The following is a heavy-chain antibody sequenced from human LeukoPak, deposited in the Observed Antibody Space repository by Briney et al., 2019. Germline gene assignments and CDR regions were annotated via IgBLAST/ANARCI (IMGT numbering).Heavy chain of an antibody. J-gene: IGHJ3*02. CDR2: IYHSGST. V-gene: IGHV4-30-2*01. D-gene: IGHD6-19*01. CDR1: GGSISSGGYS. CDR3: ARDGQWLVDAFDI. Sequence: PSETLSLTCAVSGGSISSGGYSWSWIRQPPGKGLEWIGEIYHSGSTNYNPSLKGRVTISVDKSKNQFSLKLSSVTAADTAVYYCARDGQWLVDAFDIWGQGTMVTVSS.